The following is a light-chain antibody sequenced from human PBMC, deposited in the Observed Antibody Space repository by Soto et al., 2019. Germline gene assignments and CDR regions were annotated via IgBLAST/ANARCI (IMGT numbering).Light chain of an antibody. V-gene: IGLV1-40*01. Sequence: QSVLTQPPSVSGAPGQRVTISCTGSSCKIGAGYDVHWYQQLPGTAPKLLIYGNSNRPSGVPDRFSGSKSGTSASRAITGLQAEDEADYYCQSYDSSLSGYVVFGGGTKLTVL. CDR1: SCKIGAGYD. J-gene: IGLJ2*01. CDR2: GNS. CDR3: QSYDSSLSGYVV.